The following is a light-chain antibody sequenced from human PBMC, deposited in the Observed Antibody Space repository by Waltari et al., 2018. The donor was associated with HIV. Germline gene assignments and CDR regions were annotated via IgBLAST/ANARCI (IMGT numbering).Light chain of an antibody. J-gene: IGLJ3*02. CDR1: SGSVSTTSF. V-gene: IGLV8-61*01. CDR2: STN. CDR3: LVHMGHGAWV. Sequence: QTVVTQEPSFSVSPGGTVTLTCGLNSGSVSTTSFPSWYPQTPGQAPRTLIYSTNIRSSGVPDRFSGSSLGNKAALTITGAQADDESDYYCLVHMGHGAWVFGGGTKLTVL.